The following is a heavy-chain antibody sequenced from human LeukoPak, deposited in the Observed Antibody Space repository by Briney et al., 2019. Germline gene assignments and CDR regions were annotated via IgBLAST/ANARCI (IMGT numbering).Heavy chain of an antibody. V-gene: IGHV3-53*01. Sequence: PGGSLRLSCAASGFTVNSNSMSWVRQATGKGLECVAAIYSGDSTYYPDSVKGRFSISRDNSKNTLYLQMSSLRAEDTAIYYCVGRPYYYYGMDVWAKGPRSPSP. CDR2: IYSGDST. J-gene: IGHJ6*02. CDR1: GFTVNSNS. CDR3: VGRPYYYYGMDV.